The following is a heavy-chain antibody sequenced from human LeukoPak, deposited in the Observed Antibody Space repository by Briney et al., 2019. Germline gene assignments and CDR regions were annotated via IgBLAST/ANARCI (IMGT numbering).Heavy chain of an antibody. CDR2: IYYSGST. V-gene: IGHV4-59*01. D-gene: IGHD3-22*01. CDR1: GGSISSYY. Sequence: PSETLSLTCTVSGGSISSYYWSWIRQPPGKGLEWIGYIYYSGSTNYNPSLKSRVTISVDTSKNQFSLKLSSVTAADTAVYYCARIDDYYDSSGYPLDASDIWGQGTMVTASS. CDR3: ARIDDYYDSSGYPLDASDI. J-gene: IGHJ3*02.